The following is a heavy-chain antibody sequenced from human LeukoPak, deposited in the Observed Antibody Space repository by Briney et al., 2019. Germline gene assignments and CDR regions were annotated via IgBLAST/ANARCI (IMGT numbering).Heavy chain of an antibody. J-gene: IGHJ3*02. D-gene: IGHD3-22*01. CDR2: ISGSGGST. Sequence: PGGSLRLSCAASGFTFSSYAMSWVRQAPGKGLEWVSAISGSGGSTYYADSVKGRFTISRDNSKNTLYLQMNSLRAEDTAVYYCAKGPKDYYDSSGYSVDNWGQGTMVTVSS. CDR1: GFTFSSYA. CDR3: AKGPKDYYDSSGYSVDN. V-gene: IGHV3-23*01.